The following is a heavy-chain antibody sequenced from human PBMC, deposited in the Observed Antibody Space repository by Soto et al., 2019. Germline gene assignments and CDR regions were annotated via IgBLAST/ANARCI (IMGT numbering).Heavy chain of an antibody. CDR1: GGSISSGGYY. CDR2: IYYRGST. V-gene: IGHV4-31*03. D-gene: IGHD6-13*01. CDR3: ARGTGIAAAVWPIPFDP. J-gene: IGHJ5*02. Sequence: QVQLQESGPGLVKPSQTLSLTCTVSGGSISSGGYYWSWIRQHPGKGLEWIGYIYYRGSTYYNPSLKSRVTISVVTSKNQFSLKLSSVTAADTAVYYCARGTGIAAAVWPIPFDPCGQGTLVTVSA.